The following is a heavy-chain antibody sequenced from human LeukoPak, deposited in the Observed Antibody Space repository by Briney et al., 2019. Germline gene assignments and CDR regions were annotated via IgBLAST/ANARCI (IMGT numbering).Heavy chain of an antibody. J-gene: IGHJ4*02. V-gene: IGHV3-23*01. CDR2: ISGSGGST. D-gene: IGHD3-16*02. Sequence: GGSLRLSCAASGFIFSSYAMSWVRQAPGKGLEWVSAISGSGGSTYYADSVKGRFTISRDNSKNTLYLQMNSLRAEDTAVYYCATSPPYDYIWGSYRSVFDYWGQGTLVTVSS. CDR1: GFIFSSYA. CDR3: ATSPPYDYIWGSYRSVFDY.